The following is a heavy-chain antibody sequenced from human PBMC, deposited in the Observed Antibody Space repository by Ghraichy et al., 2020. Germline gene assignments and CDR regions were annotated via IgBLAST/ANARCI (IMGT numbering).Heavy chain of an antibody. D-gene: IGHD4-11*01. V-gene: IGHV4-34*01. Sequence: SQTLSLTCAVYGGSFSGYYWSWIRQPPGKGLEWIGEINHSGSTNYNPSLKSRVTISVDTSKNQFSLKLSSVTAADTAVYYCASGAVTTSGTFDYWGQGTLVTVSS. J-gene: IGHJ4*02. CDR1: GGSFSGYY. CDR2: INHSGST. CDR3: ASGAVTTSGTFDY.